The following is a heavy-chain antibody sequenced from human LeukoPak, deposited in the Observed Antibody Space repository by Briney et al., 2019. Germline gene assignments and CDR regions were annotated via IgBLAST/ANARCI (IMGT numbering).Heavy chain of an antibody. J-gene: IGHJ4*02. CDR1: GFTFSNYA. Sequence: GGSLRLSCAASGFTFSNYAMNWVRQAPGKGLEWVSAITGSGGSPFYADSVKGRFAISRDNSKNVLYLQMSSLRAEDTALYFCAKDGSINWSRPYYFDYWGQGTLVTVSS. D-gene: IGHD6-13*01. V-gene: IGHV3-23*01. CDR3: AKDGSINWSRPYYFDY. CDR2: ITGSGGSP.